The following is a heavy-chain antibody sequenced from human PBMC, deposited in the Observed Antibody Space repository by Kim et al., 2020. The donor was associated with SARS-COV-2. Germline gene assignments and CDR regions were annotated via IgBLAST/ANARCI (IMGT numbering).Heavy chain of an antibody. CDR3: ARAGGGGWGYFDY. D-gene: IGHD6-19*01. Sequence: YKPSLRGRVTMSMDTSKSQFSLKLSSVTAADTAMYYCARAGGGGWGYFDYRGQGTLFTVSA. V-gene: IGHV4-4*07. J-gene: IGHJ4*02.